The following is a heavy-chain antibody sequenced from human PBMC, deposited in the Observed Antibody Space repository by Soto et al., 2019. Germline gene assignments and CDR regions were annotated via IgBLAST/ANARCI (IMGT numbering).Heavy chain of an antibody. V-gene: IGHV1-18*04. Sequence: VASVKVSCKASGYTFANYGVGWVRQAPGQGLVWMGWISAHTGSANYAQEFQGRVAVTTDTSTSTASMEVRSLRSDDTAVYYCARSPYSKGKPYHFDYWGQGTLVTVSS. J-gene: IGHJ4*02. CDR3: ARSPYSKGKPYHFDY. D-gene: IGHD4-4*01. CDR2: ISAHTGSA. CDR1: GYTFANYG.